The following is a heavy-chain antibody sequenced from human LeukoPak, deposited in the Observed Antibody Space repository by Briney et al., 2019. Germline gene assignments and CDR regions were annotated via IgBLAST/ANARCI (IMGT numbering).Heavy chain of an antibody. CDR1: GFTFSSYW. V-gene: IGHV3-74*01. J-gene: IGHJ2*01. CDR3: ARDTAAANPLDWYFDL. CDR2: INSDGSST. Sequence: GGSLRLSCAASGFTFSSYWMHWVRQAPGKGLVWVSRINSDGSSTSYADSVKGRFAISRDNAKNTLYLQMNSLRAEDTAVYYCARDTAAANPLDWYFDLWGRGTLVTVSS. D-gene: IGHD6-13*01.